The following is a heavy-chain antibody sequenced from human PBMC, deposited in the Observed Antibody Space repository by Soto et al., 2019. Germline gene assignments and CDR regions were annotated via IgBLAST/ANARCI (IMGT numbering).Heavy chain of an antibody. D-gene: IGHD6-19*01. CDR1: GFTFNTYW. CDR2: VNMDGSTT. V-gene: IGHV3-74*01. CDR3: ARGAKGQWLVDY. J-gene: IGHJ4*02. Sequence: EVQLVESGGGLVQPGGSLRLSCAASGFTFNTYWLHWVRQAPGKGLAWVSRVNMDGSTTTYADSVRGRFTISRDNAKDTVYLEMNSLRDEDMAVYYCARGAKGQWLVDYWGQGTLVTVSS.